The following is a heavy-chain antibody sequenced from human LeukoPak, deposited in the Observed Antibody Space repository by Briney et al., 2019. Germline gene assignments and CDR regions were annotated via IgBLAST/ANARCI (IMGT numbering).Heavy chain of an antibody. Sequence: PSQTLSLTCTVSGGSISSYYWSWLRQPPGKGLEWIGYIYYSGSTNYNPSLKSRVTISVDTSKNQFSLKLSSETAADTAVYYCARAVAGIDWFDPWGQGTLVTVSS. D-gene: IGHD6-19*01. CDR3: ARAVAGIDWFDP. V-gene: IGHV4-59*01. CDR1: GGSISSYY. CDR2: IYYSGST. J-gene: IGHJ5*02.